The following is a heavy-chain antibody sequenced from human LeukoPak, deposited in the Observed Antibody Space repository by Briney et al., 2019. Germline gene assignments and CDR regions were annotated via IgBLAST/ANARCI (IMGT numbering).Heavy chain of an antibody. Sequence: SETLSLTCTVSGGSISSYDWSWIRQPPGKGLGWIGYIYNSGSTKYNPSLKSRVTMSMDTSKNQFSLKLSSVTAADTAVYYCARGGWYSDYWGQGTLVTVSS. CDR1: GGSISSYD. CDR3: ARGGWYSDY. J-gene: IGHJ4*02. CDR2: IYNSGST. D-gene: IGHD6-19*01. V-gene: IGHV4-59*01.